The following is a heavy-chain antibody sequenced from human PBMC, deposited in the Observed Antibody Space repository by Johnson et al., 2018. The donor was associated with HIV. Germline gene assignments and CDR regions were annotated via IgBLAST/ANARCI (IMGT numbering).Heavy chain of an antibody. CDR2: ISSKTNSYAT. CDR3: TRVGEYCSSTSCSGAFDI. Sequence: VQLVESGGGLVKPGGYLRLSCAASIFTFKNAWMSWVRQAPGKGLEWVGHISSKTNSYATELAASLKGRFTIPRDDSKNTAYLQINSLKSEDAAVYYCTRVGEYCSSTSCSGAFDIWGQGTMVTVSS. V-gene: IGHV3-73*01. CDR1: IFTFKNAW. J-gene: IGHJ3*02. D-gene: IGHD2-2*01.